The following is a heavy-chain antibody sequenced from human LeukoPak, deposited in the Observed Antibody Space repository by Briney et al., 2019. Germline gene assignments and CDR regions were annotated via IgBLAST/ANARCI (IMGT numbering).Heavy chain of an antibody. V-gene: IGHV4-34*01. Sequence: SETLSLTCAVYGGSFSGHYWSWIRQPPGKGLEWIGEINHSGSTNYNPSLKSRVTISVDTSKNQFSLKLSSVTAADTAVYYCARVGSGSQYYFDYWGQGTLVTVSS. CDR3: ARVGSGSQYYFDY. CDR1: GGSFSGHY. CDR2: INHSGST. D-gene: IGHD3-22*01. J-gene: IGHJ4*02.